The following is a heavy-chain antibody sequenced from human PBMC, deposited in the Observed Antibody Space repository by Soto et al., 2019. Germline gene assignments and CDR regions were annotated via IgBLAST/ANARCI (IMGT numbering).Heavy chain of an antibody. CDR2: ISYDGSSK. J-gene: IGHJ4*02. CDR3: ARDAVAMDY. CDR1: EFTISSYA. V-gene: IGHV3-30-3*01. Sequence: QPGGSLRLSCAASEFTISSYAIHWVRQAPGKGLEWVAVISYDGSSKYNSDSVKGPFTISRDKSKNTVYLQMHSLTVEDTAVYYCARDAVAMDYWGRGTLVTVS. D-gene: IGHD6-19*01.